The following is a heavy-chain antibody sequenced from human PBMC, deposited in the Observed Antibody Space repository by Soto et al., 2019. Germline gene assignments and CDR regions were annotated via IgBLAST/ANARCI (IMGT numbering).Heavy chain of an antibody. Sequence: ASVKVSCKASGYTFTSYGISWVRQAPGQGLEWMGWISAYNGNAKYAQKLQGRVTMTTDTSTSTADMELRSLRSDDTAVYYCAREPNYFDYWGQGTLVTVSS. J-gene: IGHJ4*02. CDR2: ISAYNGNA. CDR3: AREPNYFDY. V-gene: IGHV1-18*01. CDR1: GYTFTSYG.